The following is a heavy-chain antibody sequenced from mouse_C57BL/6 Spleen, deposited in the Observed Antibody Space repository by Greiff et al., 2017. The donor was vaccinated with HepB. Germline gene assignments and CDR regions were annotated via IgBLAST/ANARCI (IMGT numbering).Heavy chain of an antibody. CDR1: GFTFSSYG. V-gene: IGHV5-6*01. Sequence: EVQGVESGGDLVKPGGSLKLSCAASGFTFSSYGMSWVRQTPDKRLEWVATISSGGSYTYYPDSVKGRFTISRDNAKNTLYLQMSSLKSEDTAMYYCARLPYDYDGYFDVWGTGTTVTVSS. J-gene: IGHJ1*03. CDR3: ARLPYDYDGYFDV. CDR2: ISSGGSYT. D-gene: IGHD2-4*01.